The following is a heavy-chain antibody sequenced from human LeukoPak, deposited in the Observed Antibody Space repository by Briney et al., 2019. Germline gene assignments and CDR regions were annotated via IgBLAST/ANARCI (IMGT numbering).Heavy chain of an antibody. CDR2: ISSSGSTK. V-gene: IGHV3-11*04. Sequence: GGSLRLSCAAAGFRFSDYYMIWIRQAPGKGLEWVSYISSSGSTKYYADSVKGRFTISRDNARNSLFLQMNRLRAEDTAVYYCARDATMIVVTGDFDIWGQGTLLTVSS. J-gene: IGHJ3*02. CDR1: GFRFSDYY. D-gene: IGHD3-22*01. CDR3: ARDATMIVVTGDFDI.